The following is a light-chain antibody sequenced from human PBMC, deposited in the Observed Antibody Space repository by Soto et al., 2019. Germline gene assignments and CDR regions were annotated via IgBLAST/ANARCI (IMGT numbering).Light chain of an antibody. J-gene: IGLJ1*01. CDR2: DVS. Sequence: QSLLTQPRSVSGSPGQSVTISCTGTSSEVGGYNYVSWYQQHPGKAPKLMIYDVSKRPSGVPDRFSGSKSGNTASLTISGLQAEDEADYYCCSYAGSYTYVFGTGTKVTVL. CDR3: CSYAGSYTYV. CDR1: SSEVGGYNY. V-gene: IGLV2-11*01.